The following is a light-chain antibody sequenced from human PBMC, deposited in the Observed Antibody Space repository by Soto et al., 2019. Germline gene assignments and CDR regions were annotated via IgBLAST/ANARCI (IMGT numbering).Light chain of an antibody. CDR1: QSVNRD. V-gene: IGKV3-20*01. J-gene: IGKJ5*01. CDR2: GVS. Sequence: EIVMTQSPATVSVSPGEGTTLSCRVSQSVNRDVAWYQQKPGQAPRLLIYGVSTRATGIPDRFSGSGSGTDFTLTISRLEPEDFAVYYCQQYGSSPITFGQGTRLEIK. CDR3: QQYGSSPIT.